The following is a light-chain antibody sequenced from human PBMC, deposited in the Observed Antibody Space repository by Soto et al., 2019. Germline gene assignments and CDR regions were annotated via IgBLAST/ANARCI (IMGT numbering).Light chain of an antibody. CDR2: TTS. V-gene: IGKV1-39*01. Sequence: DVQMTQSPSSLSASLGDRVTITCRASQTISLYLNWYQQKPGKAPKLLIATTSYLQNGVPSRFSGSRSGTDFSLTISSLQPEDFATYYCQQYNSYSTFGQGTKVDIK. CDR1: QTISLY. J-gene: IGKJ1*01. CDR3: QQYNSYST.